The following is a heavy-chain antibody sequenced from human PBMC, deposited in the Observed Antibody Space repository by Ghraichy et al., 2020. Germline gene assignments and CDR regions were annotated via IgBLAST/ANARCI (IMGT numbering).Heavy chain of an antibody. CDR3: ARGKRGVLRFLWYGMDV. CDR1: GGSFSGYY. V-gene: IGHV4-34*01. Sequence: SETLSLTCAVYGGSFSGYYWSWIRQPPGKGLEWIGEINHSGSTNYNPSLKSRVTISVDTSKNQFSLKLSSVTAADTAVYYCARGKRGVLRFLWYGMDVWGQGTTVTVSS. J-gene: IGHJ6*02. D-gene: IGHD3-3*01. CDR2: INHSGST.